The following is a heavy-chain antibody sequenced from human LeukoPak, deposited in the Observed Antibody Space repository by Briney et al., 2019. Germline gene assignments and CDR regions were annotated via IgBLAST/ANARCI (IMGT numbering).Heavy chain of an antibody. J-gene: IGHJ6*02. D-gene: IGHD2-15*01. CDR1: GFTFDDYA. V-gene: IGHV3-9*01. CDR2: ISWNSGSI. Sequence: GGSLRLSCAASGFTFDDYAMHWVRQAPGKGLEWVSGISWNSGSIGYADSVKGRFTISRDNAKNSLYLQMNSPRAEDTALYYCAKDISVRYCSGGSCCYYYGMDVWGQGTTVTVSS. CDR3: AKDISVRYCSGGSCCYYYGMDV.